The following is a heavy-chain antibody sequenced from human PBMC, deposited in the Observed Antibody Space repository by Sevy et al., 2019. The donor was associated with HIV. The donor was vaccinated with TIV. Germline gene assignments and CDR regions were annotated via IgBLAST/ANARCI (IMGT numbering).Heavy chain of an antibody. D-gene: IGHD3-22*01. J-gene: IGHJ4*02. CDR3: ARERDSGFSDY. Sequence: GGSLRLSCAASGFTFSDYYMSWIRQAPGKGLEWVAVISYDGSNKYYADSVKGRFTISRDNSKNTLYLQMNSLRAEDTAVYYCARERDSGFSDYWGQGTLVTVSS. CDR1: GFTFSDYY. V-gene: IGHV3-30-3*01. CDR2: ISYDGSNK.